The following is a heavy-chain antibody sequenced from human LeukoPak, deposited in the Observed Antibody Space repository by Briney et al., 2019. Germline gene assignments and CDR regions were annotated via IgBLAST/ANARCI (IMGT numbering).Heavy chain of an antibody. Sequence: ASVKVSCKASGYTFTSYGISWVRQAPGQVLEWMGWISAYNGNTNYAQKLQGRVTMTTDTSTSTAYMELRSLRSDDTAVYYCARDWGTMESYHYYGMDVWGQGTTVTVSS. J-gene: IGHJ6*02. CDR2: ISAYNGNT. D-gene: IGHD3-10*01. V-gene: IGHV1-18*01. CDR1: GYTFTSYG. CDR3: ARDWGTMESYHYYGMDV.